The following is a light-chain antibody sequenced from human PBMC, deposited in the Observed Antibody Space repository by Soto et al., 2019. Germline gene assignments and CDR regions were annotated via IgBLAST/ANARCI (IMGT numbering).Light chain of an antibody. CDR1: QSISSY. J-gene: IGKJ4*01. Sequence: DIQMTQSPSSLSASVGDRVTITCRASQSISSYLNGYQQKPGKAPKLLIYAASSLQSGVPSRFSGSGSGTDFTLTISSLQHEDFATYYCQQSSSTPALPFGGGTKVEIK. V-gene: IGKV1-39*01. CDR3: QQSSSTPALP. CDR2: AAS.